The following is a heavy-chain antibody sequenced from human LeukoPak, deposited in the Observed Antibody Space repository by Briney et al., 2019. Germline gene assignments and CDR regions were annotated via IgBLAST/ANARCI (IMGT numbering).Heavy chain of an antibody. Sequence: ASVKVSCKTSGYTFTTYTMSWVRQAPGQGLEWMGWINTNTGNPTCAQGFTGRFVFSLDTSVSTAYLEISSLKAEDTAVYYCARLGDTLYYYDSLYYFDYWGQGALVTVSS. D-gene: IGHD3-22*01. CDR2: INTNTGNP. CDR3: ARLGDTLYYYDSLYYFDY. V-gene: IGHV7-4-1*02. CDR1: GYTFTTYT. J-gene: IGHJ4*02.